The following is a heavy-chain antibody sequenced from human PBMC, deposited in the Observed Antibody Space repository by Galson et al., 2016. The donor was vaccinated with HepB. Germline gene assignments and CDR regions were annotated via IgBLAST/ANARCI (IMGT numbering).Heavy chain of an antibody. CDR1: GYSFTSFD. CDR2: MNPNSGET. D-gene: IGHD3-16*01. J-gene: IGHJ5*02. Sequence: SVKVSCKASGYSFTSFDINWVRQAPGQGLEWMGWMNPNSGETVYAQKFQGRVTMTRNTSISTAYMELSTLISEDTAVYYCARTLNWFDRWGQGTLVTISS. CDR3: ARTLNWFDR. V-gene: IGHV1-8*01.